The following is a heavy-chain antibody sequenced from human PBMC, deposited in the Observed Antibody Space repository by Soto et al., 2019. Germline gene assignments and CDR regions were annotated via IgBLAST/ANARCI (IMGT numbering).Heavy chain of an antibody. CDR2: ISAYYGNT. V-gene: IGHV1-18*04. CDR1: GYTFITYG. Sequence: QVQLVQSGAEVKKPGASVKVSCKASGYTFITYGISWVRQAPGQGLEWMGWISAYYGNTNYAQKFQGRVTMTTDTSTSTAYMELMSLRSDDTAVYSCARDTIYYDSSGYYPGFDYWGQGTLVTVSS. J-gene: IGHJ4*02. D-gene: IGHD3-22*01. CDR3: ARDTIYYDSSGYYPGFDY.